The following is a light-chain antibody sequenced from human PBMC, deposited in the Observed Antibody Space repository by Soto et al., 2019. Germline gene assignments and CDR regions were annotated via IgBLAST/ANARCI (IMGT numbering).Light chain of an antibody. CDR2: DVN. J-gene: IGLJ3*02. V-gene: IGLV2-11*01. CDR1: SGDIGAYNY. CDR3: CAYAHTSRV. Sequence: QSALTQPRSVSGSPGQSVTFSCTGTSGDIGAYNYVSWYQFHPGKAPKMIIYDVNKRPSGVPDRCSGSKSGNTASLTISWLQAEDEADYYCCAYAHTSRVFGGGTKLTVL.